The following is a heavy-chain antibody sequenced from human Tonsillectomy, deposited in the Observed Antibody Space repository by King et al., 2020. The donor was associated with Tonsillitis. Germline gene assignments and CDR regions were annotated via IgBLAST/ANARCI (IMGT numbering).Heavy chain of an antibody. CDR3: ARGTRSFDY. J-gene: IGHJ4*02. CDR1: GYTFTSYD. CDR2: MNPNSGNT. V-gene: IGHV1-8*01. Sequence: QLVQSGAEVKKPGASVKVSCKASGYTFTSYDINWARQATGQGLEWMGWMNPNSGNTGSAQKFQGRVTMTRNTSISTAYMELSSRRSEDTAVYYCARGTRSFDYWGQGTLVTVSS.